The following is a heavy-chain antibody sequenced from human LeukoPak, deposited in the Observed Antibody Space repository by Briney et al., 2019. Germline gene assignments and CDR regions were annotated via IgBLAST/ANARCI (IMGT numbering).Heavy chain of an antibody. CDR1: GGSISSSSYY. CDR2: IYYSGST. V-gene: IGHV4-39*01. CDR3: ARRFRGPDY. Sequence: SKTLSLTCTVSGGSISSSSYYWGWIRQPPGKGLEWIGSIYYSGSTYYNPSLKSRVTISVDTSKNQFSLKLSSVTATDTAVYYCARRFRGPDYWGQGTLVTVSS. D-gene: IGHD3-10*01. J-gene: IGHJ4*02.